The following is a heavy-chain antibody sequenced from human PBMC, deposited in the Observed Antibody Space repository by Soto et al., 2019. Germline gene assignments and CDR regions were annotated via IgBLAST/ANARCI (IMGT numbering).Heavy chain of an antibody. CDR1: GFTFSSYA. CDR2: ISGSGGST. CDR3: AKDYCSGGSCYNFDY. D-gene: IGHD2-15*01. J-gene: IGHJ4*02. Sequence: HPGGSLRLSCAASGFTFSSYAMSWVRQAPGKGLEWVSAISGSGGSTYYADSVKGRFTISRDNSKNTLYLQMNSLRAEDTAVYYCAKDYCSGGSCYNFDYWGQGTLVTVSS. V-gene: IGHV3-23*01.